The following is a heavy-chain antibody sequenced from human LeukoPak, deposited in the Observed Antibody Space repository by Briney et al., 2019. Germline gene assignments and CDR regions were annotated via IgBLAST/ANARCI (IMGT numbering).Heavy chain of an antibody. Sequence: GGSLRLSCAASGFTFSSYGMSWVRQAPGKGLEWVSTISGSGGTTYYADSVKGRFTISRDNSKNTLYLQMNSLRAQDTAVYYCAKYDYGGNPNEYYFDYWGQGTLVTVSS. CDR2: ISGSGGTT. CDR1: GFTFSSYG. J-gene: IGHJ4*02. V-gene: IGHV3-23*01. CDR3: AKYDYGGNPNEYYFDY. D-gene: IGHD4-23*01.